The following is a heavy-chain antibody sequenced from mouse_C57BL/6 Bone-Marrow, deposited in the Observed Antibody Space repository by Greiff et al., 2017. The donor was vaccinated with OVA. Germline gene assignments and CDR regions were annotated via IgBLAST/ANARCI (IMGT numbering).Heavy chain of an antibody. CDR1: GFSLTSYG. V-gene: IGHV2-6-1*01. CDR2: IWSDGST. Sequence: VKLVESGPGLVAPSQSLSITCTVSGFSLTSYGVHWVRQPPGKGLEWLVVIWSDGSTTYNSALKSRLSISKDNSKSQVFLKMNSLQTDDTAMYYCARHRGGTTVRKLGYFDVWGTGTTVTVSS. D-gene: IGHD1-1*01. J-gene: IGHJ1*03. CDR3: ARHRGGTTVRKLGYFDV.